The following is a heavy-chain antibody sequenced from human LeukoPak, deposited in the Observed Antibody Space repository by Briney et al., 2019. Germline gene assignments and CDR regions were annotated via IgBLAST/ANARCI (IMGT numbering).Heavy chain of an antibody. D-gene: IGHD3-10*01. CDR1: GGSINNYY. CDR3: ARYRYGSGSRYFDY. Sequence: SETLSLTCTVSGGSINNYYWSWIRQPPGKGLEWIGYIYYSGSTNYNPSLKSRVTISVDTSKNQFSLKLSSVTAADTAVYYCARYRYGSGSRYFDYWGQGTLVTVSS. V-gene: IGHV4-59*01. CDR2: IYYSGST. J-gene: IGHJ4*02.